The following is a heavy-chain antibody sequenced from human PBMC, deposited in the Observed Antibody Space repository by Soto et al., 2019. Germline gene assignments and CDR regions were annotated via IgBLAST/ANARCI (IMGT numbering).Heavy chain of an antibody. Sequence: ASVKVSCKASGYTFTGYYMHWVRQAPGQGLEWMGWINPNSGGTNYAQKFQGWVTMTRATSISTAYMELSRLRSDDTAVYYCARDPGSGYDWFDPWGQGTLVTVSS. CDR3: ARDPGSGYDWFDP. CDR1: GYTFTGYY. V-gene: IGHV1-2*04. J-gene: IGHJ5*02. D-gene: IGHD3-22*01. CDR2: INPNSGGT.